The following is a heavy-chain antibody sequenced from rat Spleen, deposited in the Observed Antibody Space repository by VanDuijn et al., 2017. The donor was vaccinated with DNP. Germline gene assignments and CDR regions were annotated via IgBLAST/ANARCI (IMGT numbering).Heavy chain of an antibody. CDR3: TRPGSPYYFDH. CDR2: ISFDGSAT. D-gene: IGHD5-1*01. V-gene: IGHV5-7*01. J-gene: IGHJ2*01. CDR1: GFTFSDYH. Sequence: EVQLVESDGGLVQPGRSLKLSCAASGFTFSDYHMAWVRQAPTKGLEWVTTISFDGSATSYRDSVKGRFTVSRDNAKSTLYLQMDSLRSEDTATYYGTRPGSPYYFDHWGQGVMVTVSS.